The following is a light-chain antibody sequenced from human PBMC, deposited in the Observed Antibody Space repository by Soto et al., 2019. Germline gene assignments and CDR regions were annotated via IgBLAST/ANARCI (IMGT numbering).Light chain of an antibody. V-gene: IGKV2-24*01. J-gene: IGKJ5*01. CDR1: QSLVPSDGNTY. Sequence: DIVMTQTPLSSPVTLGQPASISCRSSQSLVPSDGNTYLSWFQQRPGQPPRPLIYKISNRFSGVPDRFSGSGAGTDFTLKISRVEVEDVGTYYCMQATYFPITFCQGIRLEIK. CDR2: KIS. CDR3: MQATYFPIT.